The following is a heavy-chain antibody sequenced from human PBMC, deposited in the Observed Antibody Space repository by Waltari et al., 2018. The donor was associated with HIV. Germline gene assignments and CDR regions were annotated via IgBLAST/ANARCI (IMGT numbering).Heavy chain of an antibody. CDR1: GCSINSTSYY. CDR2: MFYSGRT. V-gene: IGHV4-39*01. CDR3: ARQAYYYGSGSANWFDP. D-gene: IGHD3-10*01. Sequence: QLQLQESGPGLVKHSATLSLICSIYGCSINSTSYYWGWIRQPPGKGVVWIGRMFYSGRTYYNPSLKSRVTISVDTSKNQFSLKLSSVTAADTALYYCARQAYYYGSGSANWFDPWGQGTLVTVSS. J-gene: IGHJ5*02.